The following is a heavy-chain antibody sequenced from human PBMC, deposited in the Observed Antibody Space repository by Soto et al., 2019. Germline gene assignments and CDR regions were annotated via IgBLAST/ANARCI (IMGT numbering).Heavy chain of an antibody. Sequence: ASVKVSCKASGYTFTAYYMHWVRQAPGQGLEWMGWINPHSGDTNYAQKFQGRVTMTRDTSISTAYMELSRLRSDDTAVFYCARGRPFDYWGQGTLVTVPQ. CDR3: ARGRPFDY. V-gene: IGHV1-2*02. CDR2: INPHSGDT. J-gene: IGHJ4*02. CDR1: GYTFTAYY.